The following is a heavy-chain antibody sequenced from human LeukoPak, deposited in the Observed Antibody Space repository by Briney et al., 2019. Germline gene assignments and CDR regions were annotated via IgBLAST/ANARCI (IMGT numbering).Heavy chain of an antibody. CDR3: ARLISLTTPPYFYYDMDV. J-gene: IGHJ6*02. Sequence: GASVKVSCKTSGYTFSHYDITWVRQAPGQGLEWMGWISPYNGNINYAQNIQGRVTMTTDTSTSTAYMELRSLRFEDTAVYYCARLISLTTPPYFYYDMDVWGQGTTVIVSS. CDR2: ISPYNGNI. V-gene: IGHV1-18*01. CDR1: GYTFSHYD. D-gene: IGHD1-1*01.